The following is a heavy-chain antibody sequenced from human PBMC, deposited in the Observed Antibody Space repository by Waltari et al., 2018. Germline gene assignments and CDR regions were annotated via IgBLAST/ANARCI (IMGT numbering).Heavy chain of an antibody. CDR1: VFIWPASW. V-gene: IGHV3-7*01. CDR3: ARYEGHCIGDFCYFPDAFDT. J-gene: IGHJ3*02. Sequence: EELLVESGVPWFHLGGSLGLPLALSVFIWPASWMACVARAPGKGLEWVANIKHDGRETNYVDSVKGRFTISRDNAKKSVYLQMNSLRADDTAIYFCARYEGHCIGDFCYFPDAFDTWGQGTMVTVSS. CDR2: IKHDGRET. D-gene: IGHD2-8*02.